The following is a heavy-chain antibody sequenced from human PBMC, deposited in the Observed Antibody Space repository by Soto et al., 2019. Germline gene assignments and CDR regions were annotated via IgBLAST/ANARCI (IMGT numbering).Heavy chain of an antibody. J-gene: IGHJ6*02. V-gene: IGHV3-23*01. CDR2: ISDSGGST. CDR3: AKDIGRYCSSTSCYGGHYGMDV. D-gene: IGHD2-2*01. CDR1: GFTFSSYA. Sequence: PGGSLRLSCAASGFTFSSYAMSWVRQAPGKGLEWVSAISDSGGSTYYADSVKGRFTISRDNSKNTLYLQMNSLRAEDTAVYYCAKDIGRYCSSTSCYGGHYGMDVWGQGTTVTVSS.